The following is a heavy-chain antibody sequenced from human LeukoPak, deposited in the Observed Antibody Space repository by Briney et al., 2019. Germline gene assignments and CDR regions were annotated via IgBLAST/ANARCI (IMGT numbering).Heavy chain of an antibody. V-gene: IGHV3-23*01. CDR1: GFTFSSHG. Sequence: GGSLRLSCAASGFTFSSHGMSWVRQAPGKGLEWVSAISASGGSTYYADSVKGRFTISRDNSKNTLYLQMNSLRAEDTAVYYCAKLRTYSSGWYFDYWGQGTLVTVSS. D-gene: IGHD6-19*01. CDR3: AKLRTYSSGWYFDY. J-gene: IGHJ4*02. CDR2: ISASGGST.